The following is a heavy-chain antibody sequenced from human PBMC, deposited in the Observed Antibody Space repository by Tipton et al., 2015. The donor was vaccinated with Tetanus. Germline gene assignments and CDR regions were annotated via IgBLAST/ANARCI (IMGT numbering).Heavy chain of an antibody. CDR2: ISYDGSNK. CDR1: GFTFSSYG. J-gene: IGHJ6*02. V-gene: IGHV3-30*18. CDR3: AKDLFCVLGYGYGDFYGMDV. D-gene: IGHD4-17*01. Sequence: SLRLSCAASGFTFSSYGMHWVRQAPGKGLEWVAVISYDGSNKYYADSVKGRFTISRDNSKNTLYLQMNSLRAEDTAVYYCAKDLFCVLGYGYGDFYGMDVWGQGTTVTVSS.